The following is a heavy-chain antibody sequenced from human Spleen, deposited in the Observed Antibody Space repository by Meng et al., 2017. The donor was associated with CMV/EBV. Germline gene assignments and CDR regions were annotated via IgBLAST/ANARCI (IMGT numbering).Heavy chain of an antibody. CDR2: IYHSGNA. V-gene: IGHV4-4*02. CDR1: GGSNSSDNW. D-gene: IGHD4-17*01. CDR3: VRLSGDYWGRAYDY. J-gene: IGHJ4*02. Sequence: VSGGSNSSDNWWSWVRQPPGKGLEWIGEIYHSGNANYNPSLKSGVTISVDKSKNQFSLKLSSVTAADTAVYYCVRLSGDYWGRAYDYWGQGTLVTVSS.